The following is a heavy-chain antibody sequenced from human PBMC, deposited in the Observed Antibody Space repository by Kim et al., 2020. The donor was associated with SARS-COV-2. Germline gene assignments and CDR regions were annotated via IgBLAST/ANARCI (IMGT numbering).Heavy chain of an antibody. J-gene: IGHJ2*01. CDR1: GFTVNSNY. CDR2: IFSGGNT. V-gene: IGHV3-53*04. CDR3: ARNRRYFDGLSRWYFDL. D-gene: IGHD3-9*01. Sequence: GGSLRLSCAASGFTVNSNYMSWVRQAPGKGLAWVSVIFSGGNTNYADSVKGRFTISRHSSKNMLYLQLNILKPEDTAVDFCARNRRYFDGLSRWYFDLWG.